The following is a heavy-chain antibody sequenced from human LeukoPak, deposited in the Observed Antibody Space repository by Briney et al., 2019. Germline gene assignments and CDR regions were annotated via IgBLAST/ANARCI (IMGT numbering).Heavy chain of an antibody. J-gene: IGHJ4*02. CDR2: ISGTTGST. D-gene: IGHD5-18*01. V-gene: IGHV3-23*01. Sequence: PGGSLRLSCTASGFTFNNYVMSWVRQAPGKGLEWVSAISGTTGSTYYADPLKGRFTISRGNSKNTLYLQMNSLRAEDTAVYYCVKLNTAMITYFDYWGQGTLVTVSS. CDR3: VKLNTAMITYFDY. CDR1: GFTFNNYV.